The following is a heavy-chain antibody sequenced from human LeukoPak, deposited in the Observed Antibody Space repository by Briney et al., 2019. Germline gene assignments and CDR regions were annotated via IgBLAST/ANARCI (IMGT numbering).Heavy chain of an antibody. Sequence: NPSETLSLTCTVSGYSISSGYYWGWIRQPPGKGLEWIGSIYHSGSTYYNPSLKSRVTISVDTSKNQFSLKLSSVTAADTAVYYCARDLRVRGVIIRGAFDIWGQGTMVTVSS. CDR2: IYHSGST. D-gene: IGHD3-10*01. CDR3: ARDLRVRGVIIRGAFDI. V-gene: IGHV4-38-2*02. J-gene: IGHJ3*02. CDR1: GYSISSGYY.